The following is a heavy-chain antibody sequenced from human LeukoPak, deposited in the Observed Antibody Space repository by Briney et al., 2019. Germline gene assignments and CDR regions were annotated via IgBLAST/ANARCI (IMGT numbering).Heavy chain of an antibody. Sequence: SETLSLTCTVSGYSISSGYYWGWIRQPPGKGLEWIGSIHHSGSTYYNPSLKSRVTISVDTSKNQFSLKLSSVTAADTAVYYCARDRPKMATDYWGQGTLVTVSS. D-gene: IGHD5-24*01. CDR3: ARDRPKMATDY. CDR2: IHHSGST. V-gene: IGHV4-38-2*02. J-gene: IGHJ4*02. CDR1: GYSISSGYY.